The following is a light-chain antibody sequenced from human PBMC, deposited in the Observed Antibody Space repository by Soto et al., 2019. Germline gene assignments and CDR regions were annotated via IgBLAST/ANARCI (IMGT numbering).Light chain of an antibody. CDR1: QDININ. V-gene: IGKV1-33*01. CDR3: QQFHNLPLV. CDR2: EAS. J-gene: IGKJ4*01. Sequence: DIQMTQSPSSLSASVGDRVTIACQASQDININLNWYQQKPGKAPKLLIYEASNLETGVPSRFSGSGHGTEFTFTISSLQSEDSATYYCQQFHNLPLVFGGGTKVEIK.